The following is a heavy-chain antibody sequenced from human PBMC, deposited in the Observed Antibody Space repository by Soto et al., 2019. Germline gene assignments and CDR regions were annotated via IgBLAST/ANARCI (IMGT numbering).Heavy chain of an antibody. CDR2: ISSSSSTI. CDR1: GFTFSSYS. D-gene: IGHD6-19*01. CDR3: SRDERLSGWYEYFAF. V-gene: IGHV3-48*01. J-gene: IGHJ4*02. Sequence: PGGSLRLSCAGSGFTFSSYSMNWVRQAPGKGLEWVSYISSSSSTIYYADSVKGRFTISRDNAKNSLYLQMNSLRAEDTAVYYCSRDERLSGWYEYFAFWGQGTLVTVSS.